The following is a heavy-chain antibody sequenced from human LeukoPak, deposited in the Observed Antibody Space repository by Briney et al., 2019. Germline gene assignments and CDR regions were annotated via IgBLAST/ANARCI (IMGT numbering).Heavy chain of an antibody. J-gene: IGHJ4*02. Sequence: GGSLRLFCAASGFPFSDYYMSWMRQASGKGLEWGAFMSSAGRTIYYADSAKGRFTISRDNAKKTLYLQMDSLRAEDTAVYYCARDDGSYYYDSSGQYHALADYWGQGTLVTVSS. CDR1: GFPFSDYY. D-gene: IGHD3-22*01. CDR3: ARDDGSYYYDSSGQYHALADY. V-gene: IGHV3-11*01. CDR2: MSSAGRTI.